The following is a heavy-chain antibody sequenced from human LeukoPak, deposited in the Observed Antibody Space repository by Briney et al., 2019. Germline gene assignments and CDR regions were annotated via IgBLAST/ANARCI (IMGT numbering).Heavy chain of an antibody. CDR2: ISYDGSNK. J-gene: IGHJ4*02. Sequence: PGRSLRLSCEASGFTFSSYARPWFRQAPGKGLKWGAVISYDGSNKYYADSVKGRFTISRDNSKNTLYLQMNSLRAEDTAVYYCAKDFSSDGYNFPYYFDYWGQGTLVTVSS. CDR3: AKDFSSDGYNFPYYFDY. CDR1: GFTFSSYA. D-gene: IGHD5-24*01. V-gene: IGHV3-30*18.